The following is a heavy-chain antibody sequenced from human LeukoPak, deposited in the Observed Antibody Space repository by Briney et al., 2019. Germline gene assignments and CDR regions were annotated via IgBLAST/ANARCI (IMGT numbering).Heavy chain of an antibody. J-gene: IGHJ4*02. D-gene: IGHD6-6*01. Sequence: TGGSLRLSCAASGFTFSSYWMSWVRQAPGKGLEWVANIKQDGSEKYYVDSVKGRFTISRDNAKNPLYLQMNSLRAEDTAVYYCARDGRIAARPLDYWGQGTLVTVSS. V-gene: IGHV3-7*01. CDR2: IKQDGSEK. CDR1: GFTFSSYW. CDR3: ARDGRIAARPLDY.